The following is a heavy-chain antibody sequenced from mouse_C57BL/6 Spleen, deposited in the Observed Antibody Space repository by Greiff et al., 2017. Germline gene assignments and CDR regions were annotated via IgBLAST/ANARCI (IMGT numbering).Heavy chain of an antibody. Sequence: VQLQQPGAELVMPGASVKLSCKASGYTFTSYWMHWVKQRPGQGLEWIGEIDPSDSYTNYNQKFKGKSTLTVDKSSSTAYMQLSSLTSEDSAVYYCARYPYYSNYYYAMDYWGQGTSVTVSS. V-gene: IGHV1-69*01. J-gene: IGHJ4*01. CDR2: IDPSDSYT. CDR1: GYTFTSYW. D-gene: IGHD2-5*01. CDR3: ARYPYYSNYYYAMDY.